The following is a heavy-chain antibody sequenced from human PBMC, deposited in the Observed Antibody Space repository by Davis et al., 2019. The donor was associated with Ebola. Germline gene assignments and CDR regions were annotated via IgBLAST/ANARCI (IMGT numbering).Heavy chain of an antibody. CDR3: ADSYISSLYFDY. D-gene: IGHD3-3*02. V-gene: IGHV4-4*07. CDR1: GDSMSHHY. Sequence: PSETLSPTCTVSGDSMSHHYWTWIRQPAGKGLEWIGRMYTTGSTSYNPSFTGRLNMSIDMSKNQFSLKLTSVTAADTAVYYCADSYISSLYFDYWGQGALVTVSS. J-gene: IGHJ4*02. CDR2: MYTTGST.